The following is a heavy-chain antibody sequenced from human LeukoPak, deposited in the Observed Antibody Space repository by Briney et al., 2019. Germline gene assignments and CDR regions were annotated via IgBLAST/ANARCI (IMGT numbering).Heavy chain of an antibody. Sequence: GGSLRLSCDASGFTFNTYTMNWVRQAPGKGLEWLSYINSDSSTRYYANSVRGRFTISRDNAQNLLYLQMNSLRVEDTAVYYCARDQGVVWGYYGYWGQGTLVTVSS. CDR1: GFTFNTYT. V-gene: IGHV3-48*01. CDR2: INSDSSTR. D-gene: IGHD3-3*01. CDR3: ARDQGVVWGYYGY. J-gene: IGHJ4*02.